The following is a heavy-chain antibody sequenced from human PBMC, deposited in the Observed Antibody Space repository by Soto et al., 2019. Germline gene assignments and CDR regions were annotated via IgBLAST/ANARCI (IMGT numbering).Heavy chain of an antibody. D-gene: IGHD2-15*01. J-gene: IGHJ4*02. Sequence: SETLSLTCTVSGGSISSGGYYWSWIRQHPGKGLEWIGYIYYSGSTYYNPSLKSRVTISVDTSKNQFSLKLSSVTAADTAVYYCASTGGYCSGGSCYWDPDFDYWGQGTLVTVS. V-gene: IGHV4-31*03. CDR3: ASTGGYCSGGSCYWDPDFDY. CDR2: IYYSGST. CDR1: GGSISSGGYY.